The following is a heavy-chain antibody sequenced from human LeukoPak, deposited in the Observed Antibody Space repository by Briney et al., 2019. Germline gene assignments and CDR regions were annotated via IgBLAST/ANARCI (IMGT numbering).Heavy chain of an antibody. Sequence: GGSLRLSCAASGFTFNTYAMNWVRQAPGKGLEWVSVIIGNGGGINYADSVRGRFFISRDNAANTLYLQMNSLRDEDTAVYYCAKDRIADGRYSIDFWGQGTLVSVSS. CDR1: GFTFNTYA. CDR3: AKDRIADGRYSIDF. V-gene: IGHV3-23*01. J-gene: IGHJ4*02. CDR2: IIGNGGGI. D-gene: IGHD2-21*01.